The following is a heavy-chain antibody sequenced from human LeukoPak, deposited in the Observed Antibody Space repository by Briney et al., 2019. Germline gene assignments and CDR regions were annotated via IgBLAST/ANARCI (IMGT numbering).Heavy chain of an antibody. CDR3: AREGSIAVAHDAFDI. D-gene: IGHD6-19*01. V-gene: IGHV4-34*01. Sequence: KPSETLSLTCAVYGGSFSGYYWSWIRQPPGKGLEWIGEINHSGSTNYNPSLKSRVPISVDTSKNQFSLKLSSVTAADTAVYYCAREGSIAVAHDAFDIWGQGTMVTVSS. CDR2: INHSGST. J-gene: IGHJ3*02. CDR1: GGSFSGYY.